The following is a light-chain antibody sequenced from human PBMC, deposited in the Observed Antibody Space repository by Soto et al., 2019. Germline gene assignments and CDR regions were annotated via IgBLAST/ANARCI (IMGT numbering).Light chain of an antibody. CDR1: QSVRSN. J-gene: IGKJ1*01. V-gene: IGKV3-15*01. CDR3: QQYNNWPQT. Sequence: EIVMTQSPATLSVSPGERATLSCRASQSVRSNLAWYQQKPGQAPRLLIYGASTRATGIPARFSGSGSGTEFTLTISSLQSEDFAFYYCQQYNNWPQTFGQGTKVEIK. CDR2: GAS.